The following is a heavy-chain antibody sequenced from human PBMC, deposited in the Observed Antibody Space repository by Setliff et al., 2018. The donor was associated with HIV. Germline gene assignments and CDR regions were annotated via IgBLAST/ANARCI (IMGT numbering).Heavy chain of an antibody. CDR3: ARHGHFYDSSSSDAFDI. D-gene: IGHD3-22*01. V-gene: IGHV4-59*08. CDR1: GGSISSYY. Sequence: NPSETLSLTCSVSGGSISSYYWSWIRQPPGRGLEWIGYIFYSGSTIYDPSLESRLAMSVDMSKNHFSLKLRSVTAADTAVYYCARHGHFYDSSSSDAFDIWGHGTMVTVSS. J-gene: IGHJ3*02. CDR2: IFYSGST.